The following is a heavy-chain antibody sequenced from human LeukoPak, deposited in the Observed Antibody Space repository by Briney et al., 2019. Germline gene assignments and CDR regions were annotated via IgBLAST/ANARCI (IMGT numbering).Heavy chain of an antibody. CDR1: GYTFTGYY. CDR3: ARGQLELLLFMDV. D-gene: IGHD1-7*01. J-gene: IGHJ6*03. CDR2: INPDSGGT. V-gene: IGHV1-2*02. Sequence: ASVKVSCKASGYTFTGYYMHWVRQAPGQGLECMGWINPDSGGTNYAQNFQGRVTMTRDTSISTAYMELSSLTSDDTAVYYCARGQLELLLFMDVWGKGTTVTVSS.